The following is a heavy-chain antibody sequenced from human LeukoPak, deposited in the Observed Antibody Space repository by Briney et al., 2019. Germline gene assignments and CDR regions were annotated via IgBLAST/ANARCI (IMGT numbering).Heavy chain of an antibody. D-gene: IGHD3-10*01. V-gene: IGHV3-23*01. CDR1: GFTFSSYA. J-gene: IGHJ4*02. CDR2: ISGSGGST. Sequence: GGSLRLSCAASGFTFSSYAMSWVRQAPGKGLEWVSAISGSGGSTYYADSVKGRFTISRDNSKNTLYLQMNSLRAEDTAVYYCAKDRIITMVRGVITRYKTHLDYWGQGTLVTVSS. CDR3: AKDRIITMVRGVITRYKTHLDY.